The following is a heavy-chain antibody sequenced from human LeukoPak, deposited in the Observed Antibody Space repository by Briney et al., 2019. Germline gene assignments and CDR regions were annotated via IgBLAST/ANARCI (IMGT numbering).Heavy chain of an antibody. V-gene: IGHV3-7*01. CDR1: GFTFGSYW. CDR2: IKQDGSEK. J-gene: IGHJ5*02. CDR3: ARDVRLGELSSDNWFDP. Sequence: GGSLRLSCAASGFTFGSYWMSWVRQAPGKGLEWVANIKQDGSEKYYVDSVKGRFTISRDNAKNSLYLQMNSLRAEDTAVYYCARDVRLGELSSDNWFDPWGQGTLVTVSS. D-gene: IGHD3-16*02.